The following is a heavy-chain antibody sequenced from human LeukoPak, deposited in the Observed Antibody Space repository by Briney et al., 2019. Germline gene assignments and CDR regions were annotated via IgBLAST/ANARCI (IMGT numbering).Heavy chain of an antibody. V-gene: IGHV3-30*02. CDR3: AKETYADYAFDY. D-gene: IGHD4-17*01. Sequence: GGSLRLSCAASGFTFSNYGIHWVRQAPGKGLEWVAFIRSDGSNKYFADSVKGRFTISRDNSKNTLYLQMNSLRAEDTAVYFCAKETYADYAFDYWGQGTLVTVSS. CDR1: GFTFSNYG. CDR2: IRSDGSNK. J-gene: IGHJ4*02.